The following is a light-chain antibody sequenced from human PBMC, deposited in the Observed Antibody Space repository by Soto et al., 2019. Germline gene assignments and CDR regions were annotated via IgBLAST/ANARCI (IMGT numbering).Light chain of an antibody. CDR2: EGS. Sequence: QSVLTQPACVSGSPGQSITISCTGTSSDVGSYNLVSWYQQHPGKAPKLMIYEGSKRPSGVSNRFSGSKSGNTASLTISGLQAEDEADYYCCSYAGSSALYVFGTGTKVTAL. CDR1: SSDVGSYNL. V-gene: IGLV2-23*01. CDR3: CSYAGSSALYV. J-gene: IGLJ1*01.